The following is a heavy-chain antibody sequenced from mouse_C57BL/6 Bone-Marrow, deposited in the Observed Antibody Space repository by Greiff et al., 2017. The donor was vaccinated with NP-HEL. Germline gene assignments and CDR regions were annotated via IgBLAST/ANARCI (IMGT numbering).Heavy chain of an antibody. V-gene: IGHV14-4*01. D-gene: IGHD2-5*01. J-gene: IGHJ3*01. CDR3: TTYYSNWFAY. CDR2: IDPENGDT. Sequence: VQLQQSGAELVRPGASVKLSCTASGFNINDDYMHWVKQRPEQGLEWIGWIDPENGDTEYASKFQGKATITADTSSNTAYLQLSSLTSEDTAVYYCTTYYSNWFAYWGQGTLVTVSA. CDR1: GFNINDDY.